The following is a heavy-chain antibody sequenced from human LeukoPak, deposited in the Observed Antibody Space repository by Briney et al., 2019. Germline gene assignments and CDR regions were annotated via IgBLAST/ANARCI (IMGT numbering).Heavy chain of an antibody. D-gene: IGHD6-13*01. CDR2: MNPNSGNT. J-gene: IGHJ6*02. V-gene: IGHV1-8*03. Sequence: ASVKVSCKASGYTFTSYDINWVRQATGQGLEWMGWMNPNSGNTGYAQKFQGRVTITRNTSISTAYMELSSLRSEDTAVYYCAADLAAAGDYYYYGMDVWGQGTTVTVSS. CDR1: GYTFTSYD. CDR3: AADLAAAGDYYYYGMDV.